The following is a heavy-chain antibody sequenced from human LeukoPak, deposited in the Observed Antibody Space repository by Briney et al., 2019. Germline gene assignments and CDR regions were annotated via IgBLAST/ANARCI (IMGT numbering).Heavy chain of an antibody. CDR3: AAPSSYCGDDCLDY. V-gene: IGHV4-34*01. Sequence: SETLSLTCGVYGGSFSDYYWSWIRQPPGKGLEWIGEINHGGSTDYNPSLKSRVTISLDTSMNQFSLNLSSVTAADTAVYYCAAPSSYCGDDCLDYWGQGTLVTVSS. CDR1: GGSFSDYY. D-gene: IGHD2-21*02. J-gene: IGHJ4*02. CDR2: INHGGST.